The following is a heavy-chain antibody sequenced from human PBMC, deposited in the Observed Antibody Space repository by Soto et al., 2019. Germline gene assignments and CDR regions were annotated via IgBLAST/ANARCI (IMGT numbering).Heavy chain of an antibody. D-gene: IGHD2-15*01. CDR2: INGDGRTT. CDR1: GFTFSSYW. CDR3: ARGAAGRYYSDY. J-gene: IGHJ4*02. V-gene: IGHV3-74*01. Sequence: EVQLVESGGGLVQPGGSLRLSCAASGFTFSSYWIHWVRQAPGKGLVWVSRINGDGRTTNYADSVRGQFAISRDNAKNTVYLQMNSLRAEHTAVYYCARGAAGRYYSDYWGQGTLVTVS.